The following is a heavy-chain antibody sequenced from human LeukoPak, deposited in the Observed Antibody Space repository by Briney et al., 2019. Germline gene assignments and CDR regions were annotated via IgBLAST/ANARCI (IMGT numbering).Heavy chain of an antibody. V-gene: IGHV3-7*01. J-gene: IGHJ4*02. CDR2: IKHDGSDQ. Sequence: GGSLRLSCVASGFTFSNYWLTWVRQAPGKGLEWVANIKHDGSDQYDLDSVKGRFTISRDNAKNSLYLQMNSLRAEDTAVYYCARFDYYGSGGLFDYWGQGTLVTVSS. CDR3: ARFDYYGSGGLFDY. CDR1: GFTFSNYW. D-gene: IGHD3-10*01.